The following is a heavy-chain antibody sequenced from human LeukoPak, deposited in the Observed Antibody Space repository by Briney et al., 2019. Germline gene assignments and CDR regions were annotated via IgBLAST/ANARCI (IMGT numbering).Heavy chain of an antibody. CDR1: GVSISSGGYY. V-gene: IGHV4-31*03. D-gene: IGHD3-22*01. J-gene: IGHJ4*02. Sequence: SETLSLTCTVSGVSISSGGYYWSWIRQHPGKGLEWIGYIYYSGSTYYNPSLKSRVTISVDTSKNQFSLKLSSVTAADTAVYYCARGYLGYDSSGFYFDYWGQGTLVTVSS. CDR3: ARGYLGYDSSGFYFDY. CDR2: IYYSGST.